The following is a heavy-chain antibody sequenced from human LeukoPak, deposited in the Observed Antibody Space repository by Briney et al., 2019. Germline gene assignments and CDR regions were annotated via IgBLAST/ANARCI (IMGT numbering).Heavy chain of an antibody. J-gene: IGHJ4*02. CDR1: GYTFTGYY. D-gene: IGHD3-22*01. CDR3: GSLSGYYYVDY. V-gene: IGHV1-2*02. CDR2: INPNTGGT. Sequence: ASVKVSCKASGYTFTGYYMHWVRQAPGQGVEWMGWINPNTGGTNYAQKFQGRVTMTRDTSISTAYMELSRLTSDDTAMYYCGSLSGYYYVDYWGQGSLVTVSS.